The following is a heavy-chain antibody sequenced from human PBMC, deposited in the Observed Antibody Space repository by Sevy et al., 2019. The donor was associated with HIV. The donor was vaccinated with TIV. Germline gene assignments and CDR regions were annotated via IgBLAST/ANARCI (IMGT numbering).Heavy chain of an antibody. CDR3: VRGGGRQLVRYAFDY. J-gene: IGHJ4*02. Sequence: GESLKISCKGSGYSFTSYWIGWVRQMPGKGLEWMGIIYPGDSDTRYSPSFQGQVTISADKSISTAYLQWSSLKASDTAIDYCVRGGGRQLVRYAFDYWGQGTLVTVSS. CDR2: IYPGDSDT. D-gene: IGHD6-13*01. CDR1: GYSFTSYW. V-gene: IGHV5-51*01.